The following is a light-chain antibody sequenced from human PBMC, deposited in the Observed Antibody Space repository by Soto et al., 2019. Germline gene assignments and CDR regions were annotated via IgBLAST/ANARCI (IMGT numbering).Light chain of an antibody. CDR1: SSNIGAGYD. CDR3: QSYDSSLSGPYWV. J-gene: IGLJ3*02. V-gene: IGLV1-40*01. CDR2: GNS. Sequence: QSVLTQPPSVSGAPGQRVTISCTGSSSNIGAGYDVHWYQQLPGTAPKLLIYGNSNRPSGVPDRFSGSESGTSASLAITGLQAEDEADYYCQSYDSSLSGPYWVFGGGTKLTVL.